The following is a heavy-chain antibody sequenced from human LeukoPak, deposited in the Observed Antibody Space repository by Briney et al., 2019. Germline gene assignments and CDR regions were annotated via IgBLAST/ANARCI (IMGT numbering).Heavy chain of an antibody. V-gene: IGHV3-23*01. J-gene: IGHJ4*02. D-gene: IGHD3-10*01. CDR1: GFTFSSYS. CDR3: AKAGLWFGELPLDY. CDR2: ISGSGGST. Sequence: GGSLRLSCAASGFTFSSYSMNWVRQAPGKGLEWVSAISGSGGSTYYADSVKGRFTISRDNSKNTLYLQMNSLRAEDTAVYYCAKAGLWFGELPLDYWGQGTLVTVSS.